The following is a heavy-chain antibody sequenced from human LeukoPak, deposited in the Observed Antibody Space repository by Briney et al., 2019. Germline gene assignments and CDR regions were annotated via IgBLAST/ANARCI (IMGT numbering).Heavy chain of an antibody. CDR1: GFTFSSNA. J-gene: IGHJ4*02. Sequence: PGGSLRLSCAASGFTFSSNAMHWVRQAPGKGLEWVAVISYDGSNKYYADSVKDRFTISRDNSKNTLYLQMNSLRAEDTAVYYCARVSKDSHYWGQGTLVTVSS. CDR3: ARVSKDSHY. V-gene: IGHV3-30-3*01. CDR2: ISYDGSNK. D-gene: IGHD2-15*01.